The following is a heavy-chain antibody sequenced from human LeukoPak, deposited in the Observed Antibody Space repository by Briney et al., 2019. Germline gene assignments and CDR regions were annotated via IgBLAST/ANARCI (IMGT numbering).Heavy chain of an antibody. CDR3: ARQWLDPHDALDI. D-gene: IGHD6-19*01. CDR2: IYPGDSES. CDR1: GYSFTSYW. J-gene: IGHJ3*02. V-gene: IGHV5-51*01. Sequence: GESLKISCRSSGYSFTSYWIGWVRQMPGKGLEWMGIIYPGDSESRYSPSFQGQVTISGDKSISTAYLQWSSLKASDTAMYYCARQWLDPHDALDIWGQGTMVTVSS.